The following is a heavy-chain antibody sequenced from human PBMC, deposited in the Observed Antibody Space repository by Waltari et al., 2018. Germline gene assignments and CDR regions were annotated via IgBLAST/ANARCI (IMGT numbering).Heavy chain of an antibody. D-gene: IGHD3-3*01. CDR1: GGSISSSSYY. CDR2: IYYSGST. Sequence: QLQLQESGPGLVKPSETLSLTCTVSGGSISSSSYYWGWIRQPPGKGLGWIGSIYYSGSTYYNPSLKSRVTISVDTSKNQFSLKLSSVTAADTAVYYCARHYDFWSGYYITGNFDYWGQGTLVTVSS. V-gene: IGHV4-39*01. J-gene: IGHJ4*02. CDR3: ARHYDFWSGYYITGNFDY.